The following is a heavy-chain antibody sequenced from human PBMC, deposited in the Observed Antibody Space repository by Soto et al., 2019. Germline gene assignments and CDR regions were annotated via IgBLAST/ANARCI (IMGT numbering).Heavy chain of an antibody. D-gene: IGHD6-19*01. J-gene: IGHJ5*02. CDR1: GGSISSYY. Sequence: SETLSLTCTVSGGSISSYYWSWIRQPPGKGLEWIGYIYYSGSTNYNPSLKSRVTISVDTSKNQFSLKLSSVTAADTAVYYCASKMESIAVAAGQFEPWGQGTLVTVSS. V-gene: IGHV4-59*01. CDR3: ASKMESIAVAAGQFEP. CDR2: IYYSGST.